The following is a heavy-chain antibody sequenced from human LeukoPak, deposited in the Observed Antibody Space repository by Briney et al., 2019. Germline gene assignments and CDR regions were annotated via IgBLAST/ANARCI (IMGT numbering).Heavy chain of an antibody. D-gene: IGHD3-3*01. CDR3: ARPDGVGNWFDP. CDR1: GGTFSSYA. CDR2: INPNSGGT. Sequence: ASVKVSCKASGGTFSSYAISWVRQAPGQGLEWMGGINPNSGGTNYAQKFQGRVTMTRDTSISTAYMELSRLRSDDTAVYYCARPDGVGNWFDPWGQGTLVTVSS. J-gene: IGHJ5*02. V-gene: IGHV1-2*02.